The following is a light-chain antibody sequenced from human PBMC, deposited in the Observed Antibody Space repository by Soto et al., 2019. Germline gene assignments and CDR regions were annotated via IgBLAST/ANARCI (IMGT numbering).Light chain of an antibody. CDR3: QQRNIWPPVT. V-gene: IGKV3-11*01. CDR1: PSVTNY. Sequence: EIVLTQSPATLSLSPGERATLSCRASPSVTNYLAWYQQKPGQAPRLLIYGAFNMATGIPARFSGSGSGTAVTLTISSLERVDFAVYYCQQRNIWPPVTFGQGTRLDIK. CDR2: GAF. J-gene: IGKJ5*01.